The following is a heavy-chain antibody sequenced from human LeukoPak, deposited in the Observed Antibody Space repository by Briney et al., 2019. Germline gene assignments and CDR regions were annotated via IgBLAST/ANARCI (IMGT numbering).Heavy chain of an antibody. Sequence: AASVKVSCEASGGTFSSYAISWVRQAPGQGLEWMGRIIPILGIANYAQKFQGRVTITADKSTSTAYMELSSLRSEDTAVYYCARGLYYYDSSGYYYYYGMDVWGQGTTVTVSS. CDR1: GGTFSSYA. V-gene: IGHV1-69*04. J-gene: IGHJ6*02. D-gene: IGHD3-22*01. CDR2: IIPILGIA. CDR3: ARGLYYYDSSGYYYYYGMDV.